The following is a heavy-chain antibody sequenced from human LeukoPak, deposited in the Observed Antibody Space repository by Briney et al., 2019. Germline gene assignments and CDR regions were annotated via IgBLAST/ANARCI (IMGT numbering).Heavy chain of an antibody. D-gene: IGHD6-13*01. CDR3: ARDVTHSSSWYERDFQH. V-gene: IGHV3-21*01. CDR1: GFTFSSYS. Sequence: AGGSLRLSCAASGFTFSSYSMNWVRQAPGKGLEWVSSISSSSSYIYYADSVKGRFTISRDNAKNSLYLQMNSLRAEDTAVYYCARDVTHSSSWYERDFQHWGQGTLVTASS. CDR2: ISSSSSYI. J-gene: IGHJ1*01.